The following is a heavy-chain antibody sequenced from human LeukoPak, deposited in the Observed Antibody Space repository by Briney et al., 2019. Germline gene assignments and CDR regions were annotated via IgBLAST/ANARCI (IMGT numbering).Heavy chain of an antibody. CDR3: ARGRPGGGWPYFDY. V-gene: IGHV3-30-3*01. CDR1: GLTFSSYA. Sequence: PGGSLRLSCAASGLTFSSYAMNWVRQAPGKGLEWVAVISYDGSNKYYADSVKGRFTISRDNSENTLYLQMNSLRAEDTAVYYCARGRPGGGWPYFDYWGQGTLVTVSS. D-gene: IGHD6-19*01. J-gene: IGHJ4*02. CDR2: ISYDGSNK.